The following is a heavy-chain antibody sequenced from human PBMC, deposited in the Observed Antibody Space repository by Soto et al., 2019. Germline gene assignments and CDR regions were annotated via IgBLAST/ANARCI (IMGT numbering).Heavy chain of an antibody. Sequence: GGSLILSYAASGFTFSNDWMHWVLQDPGKGLLWVSRVDNDGSSATYADSVKGRFTISRDNAKNTLYLQMNSLRAEDTAVYYCARASDCSGGSCYLFDYWGQGTLVTVSS. CDR3: ARASDCSGGSCYLFDY. D-gene: IGHD2-15*01. J-gene: IGHJ4*02. V-gene: IGHV3-74*01. CDR2: VDNDGSSA. CDR1: GFTFSNDW.